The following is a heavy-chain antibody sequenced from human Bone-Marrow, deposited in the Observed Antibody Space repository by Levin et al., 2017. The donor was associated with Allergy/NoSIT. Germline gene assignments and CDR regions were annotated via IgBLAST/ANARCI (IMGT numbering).Heavy chain of an antibody. CDR3: ARKGRGYSGYGTLDY. Sequence: ASVKVSCAASGFTFSSYWMSWVRQAPGKGLEWVANIKQDGSEKYYVDSVKGRFTISRDNAKNSLYLQMNSLRAEDTAVYYCARKGRGYSGYGTLDYWGQGTLVTVSS. J-gene: IGHJ4*02. CDR1: GFTFSSYW. D-gene: IGHD5-12*01. CDR2: IKQDGSEK. V-gene: IGHV3-7*03.